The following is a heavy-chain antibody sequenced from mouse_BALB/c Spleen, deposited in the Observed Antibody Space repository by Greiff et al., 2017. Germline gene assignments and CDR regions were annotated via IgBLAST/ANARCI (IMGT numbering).Heavy chain of an antibody. J-gene: IGHJ3*01. Sequence: VKLQESGAELVRPGSSVKISCKASGYAFSSYWMNWVKQRPGQGLEWIGQIYPGDGDTNYNGKFKGKATLTADKSSSTAYMQLSSLTSEDSAVYFCARGPIYYDYDGFAYWGQGTLVTVSA. CDR2: IYPGDGDT. D-gene: IGHD2-4*01. CDR3: ARGPIYYDYDGFAY. V-gene: IGHV1-80*01. CDR1: GYAFSSYW.